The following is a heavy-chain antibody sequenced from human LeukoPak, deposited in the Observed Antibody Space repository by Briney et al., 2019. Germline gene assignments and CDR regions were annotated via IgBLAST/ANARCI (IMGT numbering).Heavy chain of an antibody. J-gene: IGHJ4*02. CDR1: GYTFTSYG. CDR3: ARNLGVGDY. V-gene: IGHV1-46*01. Sequence: ASVKVSCKTSGYTFTSYGISWVRQAPGQGLEWMGIINPTGGSTNYAQKFQGRVTMTRDTSTSTVYMELSSLSSEDTAVYYCARNLGVGDYWGQGTLVTVSS. CDR2: INPTGGST. D-gene: IGHD3-16*01.